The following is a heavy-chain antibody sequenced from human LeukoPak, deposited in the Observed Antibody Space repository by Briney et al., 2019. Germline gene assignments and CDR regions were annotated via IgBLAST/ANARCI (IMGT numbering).Heavy chain of an antibody. D-gene: IGHD3-10*01. CDR1: GFTFSSYA. Sequence: GGSLRLSCAASGFTFSSYAMGWVRQAPGKGLEWVSAISGSGVSTYYADSVKGRFTISRDNSKNTLYLQMSSLRAEDTAVYYCAKGDSGGKTRAFDYWGQGTLVTVSP. J-gene: IGHJ4*02. V-gene: IGHV3-23*01. CDR2: ISGSGVST. CDR3: AKGDSGGKTRAFDY.